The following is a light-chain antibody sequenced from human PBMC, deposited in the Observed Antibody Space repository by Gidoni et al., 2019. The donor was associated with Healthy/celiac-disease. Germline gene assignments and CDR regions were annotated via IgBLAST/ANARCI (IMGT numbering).Light chain of an antibody. Sequence: EIVMTQSPAPLSVSPGERATLSCRASQSVSSNLAWYQKTPGQAPRLLLYGASTRATGIPARFSGSGSGTEFTLTISSLQSEDFAVYYCQQYNNWPPFTFGPGTKVDIK. J-gene: IGKJ3*01. V-gene: IGKV3-15*01. CDR1: QSVSSN. CDR2: GAS. CDR3: QQYNNWPPFT.